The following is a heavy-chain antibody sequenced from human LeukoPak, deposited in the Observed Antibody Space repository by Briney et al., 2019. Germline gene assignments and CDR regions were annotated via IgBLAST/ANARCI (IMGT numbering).Heavy chain of an antibody. CDR2: IYPGDSAT. V-gene: IGHV5-51*01. CDR3: ARQSRDGSKTRGYYFDY. J-gene: IGHJ4*02. Sequence: GESLKISCKVSGYSFTTYWIGWVRQMPGRGLEWMGIIYPGDSATRYSPSFQGQVTISVDKSISTVYLQWSSLKASDTAMYYCARQSRDGSKTRGYYFDYWGQGTLVTVSS. D-gene: IGHD3-10*01. CDR1: GYSFTTYW.